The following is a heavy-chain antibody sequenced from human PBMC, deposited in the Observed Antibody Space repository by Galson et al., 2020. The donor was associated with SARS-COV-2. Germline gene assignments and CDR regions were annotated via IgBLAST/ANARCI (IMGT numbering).Heavy chain of an antibody. CDR1: GFTFSSYG. CDR3: ASSRYYYGSGSLNAFDI. D-gene: IGHD3-10*01. CDR2: IWYDGSNT. V-gene: IGHV3-33*01. J-gene: IGHJ3*02. Sequence: GGSLRLSCAASGFTFSSYGMHWVRQAPGKGLEWVAVIWYDGSNTYYADSVKGRFTISRDNSKNTLYLQMNSLRAEDTAVYYCASSRYYYGSGSLNAFDIWGQGTMVTVSS.